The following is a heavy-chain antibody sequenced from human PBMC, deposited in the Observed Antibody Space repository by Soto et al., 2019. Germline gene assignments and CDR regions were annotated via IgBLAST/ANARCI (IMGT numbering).Heavy chain of an antibody. CDR3: ARVGPYSSGWQYYYYYYGMDV. J-gene: IGHJ6*02. D-gene: IGHD6-19*01. CDR2: ISYDGSNK. V-gene: IGHV3-30-3*01. Sequence: GSLRLSCAASGFTFSSYAMHWVRQAPGKGLEWVAVISYDGSNKYYADSVKGRFTISRDNSKNTLYLQMNSLRAEDTAVYYCARVGPYSSGWQYYYYYYGMDVWGQGTTVTVSS. CDR1: GFTFSSYA.